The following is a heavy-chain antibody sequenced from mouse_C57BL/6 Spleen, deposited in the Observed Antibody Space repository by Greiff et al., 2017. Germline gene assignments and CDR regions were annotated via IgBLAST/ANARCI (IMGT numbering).Heavy chain of an antibody. Sequence: EVMLVESGGGLVQPGGSLKLSCAASGFTFSDYGMAWVRQAPRKGPEWVAFISNLAYSIYYADTVTGRFTISRENAKNTLYLEMSSLRSEDTAMYYCARSNWAYAMDYWGQGTSVTVSS. CDR1: GFTFSDYG. CDR2: ISNLAYSI. J-gene: IGHJ4*01. CDR3: ARSNWAYAMDY. D-gene: IGHD4-1*01. V-gene: IGHV5-15*01.